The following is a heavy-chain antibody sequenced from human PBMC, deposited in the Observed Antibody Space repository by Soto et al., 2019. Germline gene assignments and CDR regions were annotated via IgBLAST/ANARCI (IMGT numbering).Heavy chain of an antibody. J-gene: IGHJ4*02. CDR1: GYTFTSYG. Sequence: QVHLVQSGAEVKKPGASVKVSCKGSGYTFTSYGITWVRQAPGQGLEWMGWISAPNGNTDYAQKLQGRVTVTRDTSTSTAYIELRSLRSDDRAVLYCARATCGHYWGQGALVTVSS. V-gene: IGHV1-18*01. CDR2: ISAPNGNT. CDR3: ARATCGHY.